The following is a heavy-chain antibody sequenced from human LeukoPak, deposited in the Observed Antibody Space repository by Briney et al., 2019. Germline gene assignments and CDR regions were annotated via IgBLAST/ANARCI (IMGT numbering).Heavy chain of an antibody. CDR1: GFTFSSYW. J-gene: IGHJ6*02. CDR3: AAVGWEYSSSPLPMDV. CDR2: IKTDGSEK. D-gene: IGHD6-6*01. Sequence: PGGSLRLSCEASGFTFSSYWMSWVRQAPGKGLEWVANIKTDGSEKYYVDSVKGRFTISRDNAKNSLYLQMNSLRAEDTAVYYCAAVGWEYSSSPLPMDVWGQGTTVTVSS. V-gene: IGHV3-7*03.